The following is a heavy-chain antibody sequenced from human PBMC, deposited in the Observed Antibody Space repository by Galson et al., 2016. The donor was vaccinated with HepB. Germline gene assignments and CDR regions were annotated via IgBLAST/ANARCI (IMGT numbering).Heavy chain of an antibody. J-gene: IGHJ5*02. V-gene: IGHV3-21*04. D-gene: IGHD6-19*01. CDR3: ATYDTVTGQLDP. Sequence: SLRLSCAASGFTFSSYSMNWVRQAPGKGLQWVSSISSSSNYIYFADSMKGRFTISRDTSKNTVYLQMNSLRAEDTAIYYCATYDTVTGQLDPWGQGTPVTVSS. CDR1: GFTFSSYS. CDR2: ISSSSNYI.